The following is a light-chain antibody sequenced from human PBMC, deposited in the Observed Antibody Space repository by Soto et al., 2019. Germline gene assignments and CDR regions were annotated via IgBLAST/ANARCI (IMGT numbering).Light chain of an antibody. V-gene: IGKV1-39*01. CDR2: ATS. CDR3: QQSHSTQYT. Sequence: IQMTQSPSSLSASVGDRVTITCRAGQIISNYLNWYQQKPGKAPKLLIFATSSLQTRVPSRFSGSGSGTDFTLTISSLQPEDFATYFCQQSHSTQYTFGQGTRLEI. J-gene: IGKJ2*01. CDR1: QIISNY.